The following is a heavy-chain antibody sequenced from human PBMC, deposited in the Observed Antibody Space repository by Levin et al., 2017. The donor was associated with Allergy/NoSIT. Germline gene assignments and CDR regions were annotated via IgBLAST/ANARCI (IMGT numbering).Heavy chain of an antibody. CDR3: ARRGDGFDY. CDR1: GGSIGSGGYY. V-gene: IGHV4-31*03. J-gene: IGHJ4*02. D-gene: IGHD2-21*02. Sequence: SETLSLTCTVSGGSIGSGGYYWSWIRQHPGKGLEWIGYIYYSGSTYYNPSLKSRVSISVDTSKSQFSLELSSVTAADTAVYYCARRGDGFDYWGQGTLVTVSS. CDR2: IYYSGST.